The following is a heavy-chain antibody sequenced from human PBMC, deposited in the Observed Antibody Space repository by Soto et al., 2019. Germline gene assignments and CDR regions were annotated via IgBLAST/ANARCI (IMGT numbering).Heavy chain of an antibody. CDR1: GFTFSSYA. CDR2: ISYDGSNK. J-gene: IGHJ6*02. D-gene: IGHD6-19*01. V-gene: IGHV3-30-3*01. Sequence: GGSLRLSCAASGFTFSSYAMHWVRQAPGKGLEWVAGISYDGSNKYYADSVKGRFTISRDNSKNTLYLQMNSLRAEDTAVYYCARVMVAGAGPFPPYLYYYYGMDVWGQGTTVTVSS. CDR3: ARVMVAGAGPFPPYLYYYYGMDV.